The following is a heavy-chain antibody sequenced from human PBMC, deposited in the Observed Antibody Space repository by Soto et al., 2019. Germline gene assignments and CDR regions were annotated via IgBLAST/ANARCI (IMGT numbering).Heavy chain of an antibody. CDR1: GFTFSSYS. J-gene: IGHJ4*02. V-gene: IGHV3-21*01. CDR3: ASEQLVHPFDY. CDR2: ISSSSSYI. D-gene: IGHD6-13*01. Sequence: GSLRLSCAASGFTFSSYSMNWVRQAPGKGLEWVSSISSSSSYIYYADSVKGRFTISRDNAKNSLYLQMNSLRAEDTAVYYCASEQLVHPFDYWGQGTLVTVSS.